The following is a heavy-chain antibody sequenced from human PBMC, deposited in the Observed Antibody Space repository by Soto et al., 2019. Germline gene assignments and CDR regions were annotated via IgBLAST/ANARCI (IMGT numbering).Heavy chain of an antibody. D-gene: IGHD6-19*01. CDR3: AKDNYSPWPVGRYYFDY. V-gene: IGHV3-30*18. CDR2: ISYDGSNK. CDR1: GFPFSSYG. J-gene: IGHJ4*02. Sequence: PGGSLRLSCAASGFPFSSYGMHWVRQAPGKGLEWVAVISYDGSNKYYADSVKGRFTISRDNSKNTLYLQMNSLRAEDTAVYYCAKDNYSPWPVGRYYFDYWGQGTMVTVSS.